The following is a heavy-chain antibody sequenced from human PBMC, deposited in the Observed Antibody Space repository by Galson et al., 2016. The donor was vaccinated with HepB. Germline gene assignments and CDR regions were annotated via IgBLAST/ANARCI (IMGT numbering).Heavy chain of an antibody. V-gene: IGHV3-21*01. CDR3: ARAVSWDYGDYAGY. D-gene: IGHD4-17*01. CDR2: ISSSSSYI. Sequence: LRLSCAASGFPFSSYSMNWVRQAPGQGLEWVSSISSSSSYIYYADSVKGRFTISRDHAKNSLYLQMNSLRAEDTAVYYCARAVSWDYGDYAGYWGQGTLVTVSS. CDR1: GFPFSSYS. J-gene: IGHJ4*02.